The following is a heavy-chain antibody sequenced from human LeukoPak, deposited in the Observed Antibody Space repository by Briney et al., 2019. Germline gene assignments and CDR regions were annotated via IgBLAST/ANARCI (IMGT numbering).Heavy chain of an antibody. CDR2: ISWNSGSI. V-gene: IGHV3-9*01. CDR1: GFTFDDYA. J-gene: IGHJ3*02. CDR3: ARAKYDSSGYYYSGFDI. Sequence: GRSLRLSCAASGFTFDDYAMHWVRQAPGKGLEWVSGISWNSGSIGYADSVKGRFTISRDNAKNSLYLQMNSLRAEDTAVYYCARAKYDSSGYYYSGFDIWGQGTMVTVSS. D-gene: IGHD3-22*01.